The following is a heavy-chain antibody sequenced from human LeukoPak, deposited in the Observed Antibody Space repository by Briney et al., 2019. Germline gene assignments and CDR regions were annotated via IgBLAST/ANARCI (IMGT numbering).Heavy chain of an antibody. CDR1: GFTFSSYS. J-gene: IGHJ6*03. V-gene: IGHV3-21*01. CDR3: ARGYSGYAYMDV. CDR2: ISSSSSYI. D-gene: IGHD5-12*01. Sequence: GGSLRLSCAASGFTFSSYSMNWVRQAPGKGLEWVSSISSSSSYIYYADSVKGRFTISRDNAKNSLYLQMNSLRAEDTAVYYCARGYSGYAYMDVWGKGTTVTISS.